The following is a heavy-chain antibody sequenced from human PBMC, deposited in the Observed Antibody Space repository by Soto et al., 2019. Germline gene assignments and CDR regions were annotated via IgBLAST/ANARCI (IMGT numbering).Heavy chain of an antibody. CDR3: AKEPTYSSSPGA. V-gene: IGHV3-23*01. J-gene: IGHJ5*02. D-gene: IGHD6-13*01. CDR1: GFTFSSYA. CDR2: ISGSGGST. Sequence: LRLSCAASGFTFSSYAMSWFRQAPGKGLEWVSAISGSGGSTYYADSVKGRFTISRDNSKNTLYLQMNSLRAEDTAVYYCAKEPTYSSSPGAWGQGTLVTVSS.